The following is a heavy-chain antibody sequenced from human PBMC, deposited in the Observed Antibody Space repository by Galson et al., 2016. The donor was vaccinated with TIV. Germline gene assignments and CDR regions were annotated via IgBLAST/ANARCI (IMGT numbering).Heavy chain of an antibody. J-gene: IGHJ4*02. CDR2: IKQDGTEK. CDR1: GFTFNSYW. V-gene: IGHV3-7*01. CDR3: AKENRGLAGSY. D-gene: IGHD6-19*01. Sequence: SLRLSCAASGFTFNSYWMSWLRQAPGKGLEWVANIKQDGTEKYYVDSVKGRFTVSRDNAKNSLYLQMNSLSAEDTAVYYCAKENRGLAGSYWDQGTLVTVSS.